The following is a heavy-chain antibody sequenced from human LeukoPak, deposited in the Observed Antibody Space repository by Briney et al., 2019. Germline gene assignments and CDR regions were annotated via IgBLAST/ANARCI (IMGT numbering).Heavy chain of an antibody. Sequence: PSETLSLTCTVSGGSVSSGSYYWSWIRQPPGKGLEWIGYIYYSGSTNYNPSFKSRITLSVETSKNQFSLKLSSVTAADTAVYYCASYYNTRWYYFDYWGQGTLVTVSS. CDR1: GGSVSSGSYY. CDR3: ASYYNTRWYYFDY. CDR2: IYYSGST. D-gene: IGHD3-10*01. J-gene: IGHJ4*02. V-gene: IGHV4-61*01.